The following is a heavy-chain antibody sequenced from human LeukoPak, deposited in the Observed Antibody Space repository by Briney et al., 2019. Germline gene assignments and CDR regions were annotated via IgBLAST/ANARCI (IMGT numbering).Heavy chain of an antibody. Sequence: GGSLRLSCAASGFTFSSHDMHWVRQAPGKGLEWVAIISYDGGKKDYADSVKGRFTISRDNAKNSLYLQMNSLRAEDTAVYYCAREGSSGWYLRWFDPWGQGTLVTVSS. J-gene: IGHJ5*02. D-gene: IGHD6-19*01. CDR1: GFTFSSHD. CDR3: AREGSSGWYLRWFDP. CDR2: ISYDGGKK. V-gene: IGHV3-33*05.